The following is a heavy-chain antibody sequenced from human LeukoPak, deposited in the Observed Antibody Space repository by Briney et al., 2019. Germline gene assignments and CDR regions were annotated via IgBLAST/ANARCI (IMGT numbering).Heavy chain of an antibody. CDR3: VKRPGKAADGPFDS. D-gene: IGHD6-13*01. CDR1: GFTFSSYG. CDR2: ISYDGSNK. J-gene: IGHJ5*01. Sequence: PGGSLRLSYAASGFTFSSYGMHWVRQAPGKGLEWVAVISYDGSNKYYADSVKGRFTISRDSSKNTLYLQMNSLRTEDTAVYYCVKRPGKAADGPFDSWGQGTLVTVSS. V-gene: IGHV3-30*18.